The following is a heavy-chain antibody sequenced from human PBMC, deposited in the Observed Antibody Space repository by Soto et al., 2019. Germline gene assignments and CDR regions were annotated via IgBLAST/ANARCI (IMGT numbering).Heavy chain of an antibody. CDR1: GGSISSGGYY. Sequence: SETLSLTCTVSGGSISSGGYYWSWIRQHPGKGLEWIGYIYYSGSTYYNPSLKSRVTISVDTSKNQFSLKLSSVTAADTAVYYCARAIRSYCGGDCYPIFDYWGQGTLVTVSS. D-gene: IGHD2-21*02. V-gene: IGHV4-31*03. CDR2: IYYSGST. CDR3: ARAIRSYCGGDCYPIFDY. J-gene: IGHJ4*02.